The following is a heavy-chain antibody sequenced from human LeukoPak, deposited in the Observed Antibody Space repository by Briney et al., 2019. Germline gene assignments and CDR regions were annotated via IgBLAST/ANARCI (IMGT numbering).Heavy chain of an antibody. Sequence: GASVKVSCKASGGTFSNYAISWLRQAPGQGLEWMGRIIPMSGIPSYAQKFQGRVTITADRSTSTAYVELGSLRSDDTAVYYCVQPFSGGSGSFYGLDVWGQGTTVTVSS. CDR1: GGTFSNYA. CDR2: IIPMSGIP. V-gene: IGHV1-69*04. J-gene: IGHJ6*02. D-gene: IGHD3-10*01. CDR3: VQPFSGGSGSFYGLDV.